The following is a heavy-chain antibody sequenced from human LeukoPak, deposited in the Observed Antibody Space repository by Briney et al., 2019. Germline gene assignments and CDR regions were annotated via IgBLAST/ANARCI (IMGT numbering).Heavy chain of an antibody. Sequence: GGSLRLSCEASGFTFSSYGMHWVRQAPGKGLEWVALISYDGSEKYYADSVKGRFTISRDNSENTLYLQMNSLRADDTAVYYCAGIHVSYLDSWGQGTLVTVSS. D-gene: IGHD5-18*01. CDR1: GFTFSSYG. V-gene: IGHV3-33*01. J-gene: IGHJ4*02. CDR3: AGIHVSYLDS. CDR2: ISYDGSEK.